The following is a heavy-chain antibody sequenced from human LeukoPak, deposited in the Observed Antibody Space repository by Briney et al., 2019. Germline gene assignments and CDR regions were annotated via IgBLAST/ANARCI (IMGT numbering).Heavy chain of an antibody. D-gene: IGHD2-2*01. Sequence: GGSLRLSCAASGFTFSSYGMHWVRQAPGKGLEWVAVISYDGSNKYYADSVKGRFTISRDNSKNTLYLQMNSLRAEDTAVYYCAKIPYCSSTSCYAGVDYWGQGTLVTVSS. CDR1: GFTFSSYG. CDR3: AKIPYCSSTSCYAGVDY. CDR2: ISYDGSNK. V-gene: IGHV3-30*18. J-gene: IGHJ4*02.